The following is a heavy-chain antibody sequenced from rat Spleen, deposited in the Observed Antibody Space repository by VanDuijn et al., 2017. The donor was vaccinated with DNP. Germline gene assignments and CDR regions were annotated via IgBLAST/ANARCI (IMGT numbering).Heavy chain of an antibody. CDR1: GFTFTDFY. V-gene: IGHV7-7*01. Sequence: EVKLLESGGGLVQPGGSMRLSCAASGFTFTDFYMNWIRQPAGKAPEWLGFIRNKANGYTTDYNPSVKGRFTISRDNTQNMLYLQMNTLRAEDTATYYCARAEFLRAPDYWGQGVMVTVSS. D-gene: IGHD4-1*01. CDR3: ARAEFLRAPDY. J-gene: IGHJ2*01. CDR2: IRNKANGYTT.